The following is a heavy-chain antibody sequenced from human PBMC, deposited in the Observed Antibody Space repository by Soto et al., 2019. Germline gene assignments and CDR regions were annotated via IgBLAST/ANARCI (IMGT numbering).Heavy chain of an antibody. D-gene: IGHD5-12*01. CDR3: AREREGLGLIDY. J-gene: IGHJ4*02. CDR2: IYNTGST. Sequence: SETLSLTCTVSGGSISSGDYCWSWIRQPPGKGLEWIGYIYNTGSTYYNPSLESRVTISVDTSKNQFSLKLKFVTVADTAIYFCAREREGLGLIDYWGQGSRVTVSS. V-gene: IGHV4-30-4*01. CDR1: GGSISSGDYC.